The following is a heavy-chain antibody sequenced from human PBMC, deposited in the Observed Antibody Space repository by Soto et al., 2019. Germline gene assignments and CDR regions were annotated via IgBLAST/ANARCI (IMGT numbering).Heavy chain of an antibody. CDR1: GGSFNRHT. CDR2: IIPIFGTA. V-gene: IGHV1-69*06. J-gene: IGHJ5*02. Sequence: QVQLVQSGAEVRKPGSSVRVSCKASGGSFNRHTISWVRQAPGQGLEWMGGIIPIFGTANHAQKFQGRVTITADKSTSTAYMELSSLRSEDTAVYYCAREGAWAYYYDSSANWFDPWGQGTLVTVSS. CDR3: AREGAWAYYYDSSANWFDP. D-gene: IGHD3-22*01.